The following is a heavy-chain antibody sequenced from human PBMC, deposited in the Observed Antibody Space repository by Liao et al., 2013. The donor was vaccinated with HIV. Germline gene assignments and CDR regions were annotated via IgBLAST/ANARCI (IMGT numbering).Heavy chain of an antibody. CDR3: ARGPMGXSHWLDK. J-gene: IGHJ4*02. D-gene: IGHD3-10*01. CDR2: IYYSGST. CDR1: GGSISSYY. V-gene: IGHV4-59*12. Sequence: QVQLHQWGAGLVKPSETLSLTCTVSGGSISSYYWSWIRQPPGKGLEWIGYIYYSGSTNYNPSLKSRVTISVDTSKNQFSLKLTSVTAADTALYYCARGPMGXSHWLDKWGQGTLVTVSS.